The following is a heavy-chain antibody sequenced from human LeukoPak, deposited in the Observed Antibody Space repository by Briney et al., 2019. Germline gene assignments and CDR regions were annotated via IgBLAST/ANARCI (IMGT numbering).Heavy chain of an antibody. J-gene: IGHJ4*02. CDR1: GFTFSSYA. D-gene: IGHD2-15*01. CDR2: IYSGGST. V-gene: IGHV3-66*01. CDR3: AREYCSGGTCFDGY. Sequence: GGSLRLSCAASGFTFSSYAMSWVRPAPGKGLEWVSVIYSGGSTYYADSVQGRFTISRDNAKNSLYLQMNSLRAEDTAMYYCAREYCSGGTCFDGYWGQGTLVTVSS.